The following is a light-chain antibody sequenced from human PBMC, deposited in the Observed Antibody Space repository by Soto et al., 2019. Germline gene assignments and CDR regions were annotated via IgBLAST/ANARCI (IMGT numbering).Light chain of an antibody. CDR2: DAS. CDR1: QRVSSY. J-gene: IGKJ4*01. Sequence: EIVLTQSPATLSLSPGERATLSCRASQRVSSYLAWYQQTPGQAPRLLIADASNRASGIPARFSVRGSGNDLTLKISSLATEDFAVYSCQQRSNWPPSLAFGVGTKVEIK. V-gene: IGKV3-11*01. CDR3: QQRSNWPPSLA.